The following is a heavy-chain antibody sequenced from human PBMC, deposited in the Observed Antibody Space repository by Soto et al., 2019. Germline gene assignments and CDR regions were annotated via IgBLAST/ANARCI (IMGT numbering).Heavy chain of an antibody. CDR1: GFTFSSYS. D-gene: IGHD5-12*01. V-gene: IGHV3-21*01. CDR2: ISSSSSYI. J-gene: IGHJ3*02. CDR3: ARAFQMATDDAFDI. Sequence: LRLSCAASGFTFSSYSMNWVRQAPGKGLEWVSSISSSSSYIYYADSVKGRFTISRDNAKNSLYLQMNSLRAEDTAVYYCARAFQMATDDAFDIWGQGTMVTVS.